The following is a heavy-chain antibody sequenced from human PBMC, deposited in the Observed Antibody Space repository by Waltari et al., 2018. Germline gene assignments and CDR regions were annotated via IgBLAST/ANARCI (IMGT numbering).Heavy chain of an antibody. Sequence: QVQLVESGGGVVQPGRSLRLSCAASGFTFSSYGLPWVRQAPGKGLEWVAVISYDGSNKYYADSVKGRFTISRDNSKNTLYLQMNSLRAEDTAVYYCAKGAMLSGWFDPWGQGTLVTVSS. J-gene: IGHJ5*02. V-gene: IGHV3-30*18. CDR3: AKGAMLSGWFDP. D-gene: IGHD3-10*01. CDR1: GFTFSSYG. CDR2: ISYDGSNK.